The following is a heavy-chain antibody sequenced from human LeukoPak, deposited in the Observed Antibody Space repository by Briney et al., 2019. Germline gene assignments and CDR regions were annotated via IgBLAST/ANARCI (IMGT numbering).Heavy chain of an antibody. CDR3: TTSHDYGALLVWYYGMDV. V-gene: IGHV3-15*07. J-gene: IGHJ6*02. D-gene: IGHD4-17*01. CDR2: IKSKTDGGTT. Sequence: PGGSLRLSCAASGFTFSNAWMNWVRQAPGKGLEWVGRIKSKTDGGTTDYAAPVKGRFTISRDDSKNTLYLQMNSLETEDTAVYYCTTSHDYGALLVWYYGMDVWGQGTTVTVSS. CDR1: GFTFSNAW.